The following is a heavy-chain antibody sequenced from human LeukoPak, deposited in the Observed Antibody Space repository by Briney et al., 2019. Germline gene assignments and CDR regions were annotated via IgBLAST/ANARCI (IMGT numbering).Heavy chain of an antibody. CDR3: ASDSGLYDSSGFSTWAFDI. CDR1: GGSISSGDYY. D-gene: IGHD3-22*01. J-gene: IGHJ3*02. V-gene: IGHV4-30-4*01. CDR2: IYYSGST. Sequence: PSQTLSLTCTVSGGSISSGDYYWSWIRQPPGKGLEWIGYIYYSGSTYYNPSLKSRVTISVDTSKNQFSLKLSSVTAADTAVYYCASDSGLYDSSGFSTWAFDIWGQGTMVTVSS.